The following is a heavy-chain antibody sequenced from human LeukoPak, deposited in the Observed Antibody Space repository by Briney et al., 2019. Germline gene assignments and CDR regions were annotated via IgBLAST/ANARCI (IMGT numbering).Heavy chain of an antibody. CDR2: MNPNSGNT. V-gene: IGHV1-8*03. Sequence: ASVKVSCKASGYTFTSYDINWVRQATGQGLEWMGWMNPNSGNTGYAQKFQGRVTITRNTSISTAYMEPSSLRSEDTAVYYCARGRGSSWYEDDYWGQGTLVTVSS. D-gene: IGHD6-13*01. CDR1: GYTFTSYD. CDR3: ARGRGSSWYEDDY. J-gene: IGHJ4*02.